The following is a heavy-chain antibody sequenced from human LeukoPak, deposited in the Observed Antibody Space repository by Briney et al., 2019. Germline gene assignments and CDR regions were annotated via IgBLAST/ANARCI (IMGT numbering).Heavy chain of an antibody. V-gene: IGHV1-8*01. J-gene: IGHJ5*02. D-gene: IGHD3-3*01. CDR3: ARGLEWFNWFDP. CDR2: MNPNSGNT. Sequence: GASVKVSCKASGYTFTSYDINWVRQATGQGLEWMGWMNPNSGNTGYAQKFQGRVTMTKNNSISTAYMELSSLRSEDTAVYYCARGLEWFNWFDPWGQGTLVTVSS. CDR1: GYTFTSYD.